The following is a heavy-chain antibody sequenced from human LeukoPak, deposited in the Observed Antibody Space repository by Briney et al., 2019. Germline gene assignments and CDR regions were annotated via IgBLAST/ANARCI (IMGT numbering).Heavy chain of an antibody. D-gene: IGHD1-1*01. Sequence: GGSLRLSCAASGFTFSSYAMSWVRQAPGKGLEWVSGISGSDGSTNYADSVKGRFTISRDNSKNTLFLQMNSLRAEDTAVYYCAGVPWNDPWGQGTLVTVSS. J-gene: IGHJ5*02. V-gene: IGHV3-23*01. CDR3: AGVPWNDP. CDR2: ISGSDGST. CDR1: GFTFSSYA.